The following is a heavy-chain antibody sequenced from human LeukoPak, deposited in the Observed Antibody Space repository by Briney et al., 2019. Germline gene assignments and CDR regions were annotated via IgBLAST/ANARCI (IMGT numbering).Heavy chain of an antibody. CDR2: ISSHGGST. CDR3: AKEYYDYVWGSYRYYFDY. CDR1: GFTFSSYA. J-gene: IGHJ4*02. D-gene: IGHD3-16*02. Sequence: GGSLRLSCAASGFTFSSYAMHWVRQAPGKGLEFVSAISSHGGSTYYGNSVKGRFTISRDNSKNTLYLQMNSLRAEDTAVYYCAKEYYDYVWGSYRYYFDYWGQGTLVTVSS. V-gene: IGHV3-64*01.